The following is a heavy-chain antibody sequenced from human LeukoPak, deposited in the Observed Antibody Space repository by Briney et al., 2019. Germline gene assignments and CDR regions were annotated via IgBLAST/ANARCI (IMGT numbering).Heavy chain of an antibody. D-gene: IGHD3-10*01. CDR2: IYYSGST. J-gene: IGHJ4*02. CDR3: ARHWRGGGSGSYYPFTYYFDY. Sequence: SETLSLTCTVSGGSISSSSYYWGWIRQPPGKGLEWIGSIYYSGSTYYNPSLKSRVTISVDTSKNQFSLKLSSVTAADTAVYYCARHWRGGGSGSYYPFTYYFDYWGQGTLVTVSS. CDR1: GGSISSSSYY. V-gene: IGHV4-39*01.